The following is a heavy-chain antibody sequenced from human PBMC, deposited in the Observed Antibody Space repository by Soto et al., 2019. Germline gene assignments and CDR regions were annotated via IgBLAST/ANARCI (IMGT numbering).Heavy chain of an antibody. Sequence: QITLKESGPTLVKPTQTLTLTCTFSAFSLSTGGVGVGWIRQPPGKALEWLALIYWDDDKRYSPSLRSRLTITKDTSKNQVVLTMTNMDPVDTATYSCIQSRCGGDCLQSYASYYYYGMDVWGQGTTVTVSS. CDR1: AFSLSTGGVG. V-gene: IGHV2-5*02. CDR2: IYWDDDK. D-gene: IGHD2-21*02. J-gene: IGHJ6*02. CDR3: IQSRCGGDCLQSYASYYYYGMDV.